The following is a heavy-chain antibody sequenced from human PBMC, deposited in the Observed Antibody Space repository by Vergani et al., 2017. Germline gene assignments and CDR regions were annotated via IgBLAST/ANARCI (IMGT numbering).Heavy chain of an antibody. CDR1: GYTFSNND. CDR2: TRYDGSNK. CDR3: AKRGDYGDYLGY. Sequence: QVQLVESGGGVVQPGGSLRLSCAASGYTFSNNDMQWVRQAPGKGLEWVALTRYDGSNKSYADSVKGRFTISRDNSKKMLYLQINSLRTEDTAVYYCAKRGDYGDYLGYWGQGTLVIVSS. J-gene: IGHJ4*02. D-gene: IGHD4-17*01. V-gene: IGHV3-30*02.